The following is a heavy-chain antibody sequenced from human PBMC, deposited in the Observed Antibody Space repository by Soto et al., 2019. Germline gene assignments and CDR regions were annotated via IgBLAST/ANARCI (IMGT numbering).Heavy chain of an antibody. CDR1: GFTSSSHG. V-gene: IGHV3-33*01. CDR2: IWYDGSNK. Sequence: QVQLVESGGGVVQPGRSLRLSCAASGFTSSSHGMHWVRQAPGKGLEWVAVIWYDGSNKYYADSVKGRFTISRDDSKNMVYLQMNSLRAEDTAVYYCVRDGWYSIQAPYWGQGTLVTVSS. D-gene: IGHD6-19*01. CDR3: VRDGWYSIQAPY. J-gene: IGHJ4*02.